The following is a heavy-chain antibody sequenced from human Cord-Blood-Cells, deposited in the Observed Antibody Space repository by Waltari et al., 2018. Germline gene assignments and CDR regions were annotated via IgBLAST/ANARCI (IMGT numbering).Heavy chain of an antibody. CDR1: GGSISSYY. J-gene: IGHJ4*02. CDR3: ARVGSSSYYFDY. V-gene: IGHV4-59*01. D-gene: IGHD6-6*01. Sequence: QVQLQESGPGLVKPSETLSLTCTVSGGSISSYYWSWIRQPPGKGLAWMWDIYYRGIPNYNPSLKSRVTISVATSKNQFSLKLSSVTAADTAVYYCARVGSSSYYFDYWGQGTLVTVSS. CDR2: IYYRGIP.